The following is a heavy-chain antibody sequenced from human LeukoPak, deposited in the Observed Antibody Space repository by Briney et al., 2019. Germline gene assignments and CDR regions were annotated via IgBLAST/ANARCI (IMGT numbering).Heavy chain of an antibody. CDR1: GFTFSSYA. CDR2: ISGSGGST. V-gene: IGHV3-23*01. D-gene: IGHD3-22*01. CDR3: ASSGYYYEPIDY. Sequence: GGSLRLSCAASGFTFSSYAMSWVRQAPGKGLEWVSAISGSGGSTYYADSVKGRFTISRDNSKNTLYLQMNSLGAEDTAVYYCASSGYYYEPIDYWGQGTLVAVSS. J-gene: IGHJ4*02.